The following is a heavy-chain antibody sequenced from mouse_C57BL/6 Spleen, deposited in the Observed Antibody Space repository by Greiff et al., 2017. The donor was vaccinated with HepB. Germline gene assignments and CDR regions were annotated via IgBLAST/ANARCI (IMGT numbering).Heavy chain of an antibody. CDR3: ARGGIRIIGSHYGSIHYAMDY. J-gene: IGHJ4*01. CDR2: ILPGSGST. CDR1: GYTFTGYW. V-gene: IGHV1-9*01. D-gene: IGHD1-1*01. Sequence: QVQLKQSGAELMKPGASVKLSCKATGYTFTGYWIEWVKQRPGHGLEWIGEILPGSGSTNYNEKFKGKATFTADTSSNTAYMQLSSLTTEDSAIYYCARGGIRIIGSHYGSIHYAMDYWGQGTSVTVSS.